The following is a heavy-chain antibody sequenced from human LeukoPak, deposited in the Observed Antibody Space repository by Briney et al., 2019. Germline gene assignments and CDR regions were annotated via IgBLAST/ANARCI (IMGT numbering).Heavy chain of an antibody. D-gene: IGHD1-26*01. Sequence: PGGSLRLSCAASGFTFSGSAMHWVRQASGKGLVWVGRIRSKANNYATTYAASVKGRFTISRDDSKDAAYLQMNSLKTEDTAVYYCARLEGATAFDVWGQGTMVTVSS. V-gene: IGHV3-73*01. J-gene: IGHJ3*01. CDR2: IRSKANNYAT. CDR1: GFTFSGSA. CDR3: ARLEGATAFDV.